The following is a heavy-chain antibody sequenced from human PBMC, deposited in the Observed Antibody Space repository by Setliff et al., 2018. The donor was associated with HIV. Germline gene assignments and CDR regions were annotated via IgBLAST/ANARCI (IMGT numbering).Heavy chain of an antibody. CDR3: ARDWWELPALDC. Sequence: ASVKVSCKASGYTFTSYGISWVRQAPGQGLEWMGWVSGYNGNTNYAQNLQGRVTMTTDTSTSTAYMELRSLRSDDTAVYHCARDWWELPALDCWGQGTRVTV. J-gene: IGHJ4*02. CDR1: GYTFTSYG. CDR2: VSGYNGNT. D-gene: IGHD2-15*01. V-gene: IGHV1-18*01.